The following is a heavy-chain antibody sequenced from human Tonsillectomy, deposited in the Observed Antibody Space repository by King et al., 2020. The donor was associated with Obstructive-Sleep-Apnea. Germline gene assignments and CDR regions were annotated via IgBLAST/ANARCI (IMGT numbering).Heavy chain of an antibody. CDR3: ARGGYYYFDD. J-gene: IGHJ4*02. CDR2: IYYIGST. CDR1: GGSISSYY. V-gene: IGHV4-59*08. D-gene: IGHD5-12*01. Sequence: QLQESGPGLVKPSETLSLTCTFSGGSISSYYWYWIRQPPGKGLEYIGYIYYIGSTNYNPSLKSRVTISVDTSKNQFSLKLSSVTAADTAVYYCARGGYYYFDDWGQGTLVTVSS.